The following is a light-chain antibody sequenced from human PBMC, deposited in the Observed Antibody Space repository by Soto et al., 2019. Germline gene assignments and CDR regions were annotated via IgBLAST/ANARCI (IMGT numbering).Light chain of an antibody. CDR1: QSVSSSY. V-gene: IGKV3-20*01. Sequence: EIVLTQSPGTLSLSPGERATLSCRASQSVSSSYLAWYQQKPGQAPRLLLYGASSRATGIPDRFSGSGSGTDFTLTISRLEPEDLAVYYCQQYGSSPPWTFGQGTKVEIK. CDR3: QQYGSSPPWT. J-gene: IGKJ1*01. CDR2: GAS.